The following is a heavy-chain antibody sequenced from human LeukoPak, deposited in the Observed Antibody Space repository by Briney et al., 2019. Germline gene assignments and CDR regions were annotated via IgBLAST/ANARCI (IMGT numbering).Heavy chain of an antibody. D-gene: IGHD4-17*01. V-gene: IGHV3-21*01. CDR1: GFTFSSYS. CDR3: ARAGGSTVSHSDY. J-gene: IGHJ4*02. CDR2: ISSSTSYI. Sequence: GGSLRLSCAASGFTFSSYSMNWIRQAPGKGLKWVSSISSSTSYIYYADSVKGRFTISKDNAKNSLYLQMNSLRAEDTAVYYCARAGGSTVSHSDYWGQGTLVTVSS.